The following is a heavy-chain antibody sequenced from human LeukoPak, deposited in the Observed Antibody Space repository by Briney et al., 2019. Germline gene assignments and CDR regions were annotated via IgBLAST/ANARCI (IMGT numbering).Heavy chain of an antibody. V-gene: IGHV3-48*01. CDR1: GFTFSSYS. CDR2: ISSSSSTI. D-gene: IGHD2-2*01. CDR3: ARDRNEVVPAAIKY. J-gene: IGHJ4*02. Sequence: GGSLRLSCAASGFTFSSYSMNWVRQAPGKGLEWVSYISSSSSTIYYADSVKGRFTISRDNAKNSLYLQMNSLRAEDTAVYYCARDRNEVVPAAIKYWGQGTLVTVSS.